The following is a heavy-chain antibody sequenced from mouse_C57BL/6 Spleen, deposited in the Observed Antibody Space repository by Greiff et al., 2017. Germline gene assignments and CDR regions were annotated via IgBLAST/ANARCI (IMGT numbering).Heavy chain of an antibody. CDR3: ASTRDYFDY. Sequence: EVKLMESGGDLVKPGGSLKLSCAASGFTFSSYGMSWVRQTPDKRLEWVATISSGGSYTYYPDSVKGRFTISRDNAKNTLYLQMSSLKSEDTAMYYCASTRDYFDYWGQGTTLTVSS. CDR2: ISSGGSYT. V-gene: IGHV5-6*01. J-gene: IGHJ2*01. CDR1: GFTFSSYG.